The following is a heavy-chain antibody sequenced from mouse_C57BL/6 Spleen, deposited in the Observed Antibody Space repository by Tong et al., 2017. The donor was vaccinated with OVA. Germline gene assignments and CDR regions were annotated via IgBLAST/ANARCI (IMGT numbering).Heavy chain of an antibody. CDR3: ARSGGRSYYIDY. CDR2: IYPGNGDT. V-gene: IGHV1-12*01. J-gene: IGHJ2*01. CDR1: GYTFTSYN. Sequence: LQQPGAELVKPGASVKMSCKASGYTFTSYNMHWVKQTPGQGLEWIGAIYPGNGDTSYNQKFKGKATLTADKSSSTAYMQLSSLTSEDSAVYYCARSGGRSYYIDYWGQGTTLTVSS. D-gene: IGHD1-1*01.